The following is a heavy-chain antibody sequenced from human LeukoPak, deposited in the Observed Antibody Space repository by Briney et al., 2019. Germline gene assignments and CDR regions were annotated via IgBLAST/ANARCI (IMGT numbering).Heavy chain of an antibody. V-gene: IGHV4-38-2*01. CDR1: GYSISIGYY. J-gene: IGHJ4*02. Sequence: PSETLSLTCAVSGYSISIGYYWGWIRPPPGKGLEWIGSIYHSGNTYDNPSLKSRLALSLDTSKNQFSLNLRSVTASDTAVYYCARHRLYDTTGYYYDFDSWGQGTPVTVSS. D-gene: IGHD3-22*01. CDR2: IYHSGNT. CDR3: ARHRLYDTTGYYYDFDS.